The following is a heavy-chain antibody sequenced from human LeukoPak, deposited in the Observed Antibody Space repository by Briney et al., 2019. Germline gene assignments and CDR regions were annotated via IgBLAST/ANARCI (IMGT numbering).Heavy chain of an antibody. CDR2: ISSSSSYI. D-gene: IGHD5-12*01. J-gene: IGHJ3*02. V-gene: IGHV3-21*01. Sequence: PGGSLRLSCAASGFTFSSYSMNWVRQAPGKGLEWVPSISSSSSYIYYADSVKGRFTISRDNAKNSLYLQMNSLRAEDTAVYYCARTYIVATIRAFDIWGQGTMVTVSS. CDR3: ARTYIVATIRAFDI. CDR1: GFTFSSYS.